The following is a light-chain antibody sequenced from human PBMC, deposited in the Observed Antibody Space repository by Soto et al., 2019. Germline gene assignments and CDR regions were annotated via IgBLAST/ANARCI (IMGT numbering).Light chain of an antibody. Sequence: QSALTQPPSASGSPGQSVTISCTGTSSDVGGYNYVSWYQHHPGKAPKLMIYEVSKRPSGVPDRFSGSKSGNTASLTVSGLQAEDEADYYCSSYAGSNNLWVFGGGTK. CDR3: SSYAGSNNLWV. J-gene: IGLJ3*02. CDR1: SSDVGGYNY. V-gene: IGLV2-8*01. CDR2: EVS.